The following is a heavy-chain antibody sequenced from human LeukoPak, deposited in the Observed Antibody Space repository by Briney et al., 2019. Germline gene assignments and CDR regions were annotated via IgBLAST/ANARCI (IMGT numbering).Heavy chain of an antibody. D-gene: IGHD4-23*01. J-gene: IGHJ5*02. CDR2: IWYDGSNK. CDR3: AREIYGGSFDP. V-gene: IGHV3-33*01. CDR1: GFTFSSYG. Sequence: GGSLRLSCAASGFTFSSYGMHWVRQAPGKGLEWVAVIWYDGSNKYYADSVKGRFTISRDNSKNTLYLQMNSLRAEDTAVYYCAREIYGGSFDPWGKGTLVTVSS.